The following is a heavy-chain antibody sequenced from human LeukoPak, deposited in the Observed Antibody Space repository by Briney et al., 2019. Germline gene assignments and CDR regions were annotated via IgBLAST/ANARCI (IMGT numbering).Heavy chain of an antibody. J-gene: IGHJ4*02. V-gene: IGHV3-30*02. Sequence: GGSLRLSCAASGFTFSSYGMHWVRQAPGKGLEWVAFIRYDGSNKYYADSVKGRFTISRDNSKNTLYLQMNSLRAEDTAVYYCAKWVLKGYSGYDFPLLDYWGQGTLVTVSS. CDR1: GFTFSSYG. D-gene: IGHD5-12*01. CDR3: AKWVLKGYSGYDFPLLDY. CDR2: IRYDGSNK.